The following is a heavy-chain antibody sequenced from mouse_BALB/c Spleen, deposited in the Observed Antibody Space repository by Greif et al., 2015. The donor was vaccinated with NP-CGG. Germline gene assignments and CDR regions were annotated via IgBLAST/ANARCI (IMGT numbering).Heavy chain of an antibody. Sequence: EVKVVESGGGLVKPGGSLKLSCAASGFALSSYDMSWVRQTPEKRLEWVAYISSGGGSTYYPDTVKGRFTISRDNAKNTLYLQMSSLKSEDTAMYYCARHKGPYGNYNYFDYWGQGTTLTVSS. V-gene: IGHV5-12-1*01. CDR3: ARHKGPYGNYNYFDY. D-gene: IGHD2-10*02. CDR1: GFALSSYD. CDR2: ISSGGGST. J-gene: IGHJ2*01.